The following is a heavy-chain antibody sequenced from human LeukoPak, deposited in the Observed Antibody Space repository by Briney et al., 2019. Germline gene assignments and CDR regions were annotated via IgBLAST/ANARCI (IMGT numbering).Heavy chain of an antibody. V-gene: IGHV3-23*01. Sequence: GGSLRLSCAASGFTFSNYAMSWVRQAPGKGLEWVSSINYSGGGTYYADSVKGRFTISRDNFKNTLYLQMNSLRAEDTAIYYCAKASRGYSPFDYWGQGTLVTVSS. CDR3: AKASRGYSPFDY. CDR2: INYSGGGT. CDR1: GFTFSNYA. J-gene: IGHJ4*02. D-gene: IGHD5-18*01.